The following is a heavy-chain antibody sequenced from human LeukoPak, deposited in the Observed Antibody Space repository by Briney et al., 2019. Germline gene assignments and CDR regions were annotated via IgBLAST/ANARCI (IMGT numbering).Heavy chain of an antibody. V-gene: IGHV3-48*01. CDR1: GFTFSRFS. CDR3: ARDRYNDAFDI. D-gene: IGHD1-14*01. CDR2: ISSSSSTI. J-gene: IGHJ3*02. Sequence: PGGSLRLSCAASGFTFSRFSMNWVRQAPGKGLEWVSYISSSSSTIYYADSVKGRFTISRDNAKNSLYLQMNSLRAEDTAVYYCARDRYNDAFDIWGQGTMVTVSS.